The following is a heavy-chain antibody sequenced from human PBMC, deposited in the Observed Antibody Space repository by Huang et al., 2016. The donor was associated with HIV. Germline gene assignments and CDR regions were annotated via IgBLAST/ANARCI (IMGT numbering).Heavy chain of an antibody. V-gene: IGHV4-34*01. CDR1: GGSFRNYF. D-gene: IGHD3-9*01. CDR2: INPSGRT. J-gene: IGHJ4*02. Sequence: QVHLQQWGAGLLKPSEALSLTCAVYGGSFRNYFWSWIRQPPGKGLEWIGEINPSGRTSYSPSLKRRVTISVDTSKNQFSLKLSSVTAADTAVYYCARVEINTLTGYFSSFDNWGQGTLVTVSS. CDR3: ARVEINTLTGYFSSFDN.